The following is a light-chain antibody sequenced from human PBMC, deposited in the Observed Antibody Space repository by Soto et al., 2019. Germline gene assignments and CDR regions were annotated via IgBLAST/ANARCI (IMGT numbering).Light chain of an antibody. CDR3: SSYTSSSTLV. CDR1: SSDVGGYNY. Sequence: QSVLTQPASVSESPGQSITFSCTGTSSDVGGYNYVSWYQQHPGKAPKLMIYDVSNRPSGVSNRFSGSKSGNTASLTISGLQAEDEADYYCSSYTSSSTLVFGTGTKVTVL. CDR2: DVS. V-gene: IGLV2-14*01. J-gene: IGLJ1*01.